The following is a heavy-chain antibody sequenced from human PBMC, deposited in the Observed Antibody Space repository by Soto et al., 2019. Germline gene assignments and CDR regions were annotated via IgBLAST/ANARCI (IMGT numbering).Heavy chain of an antibody. CDR3: TREGRGYNFGDYFDY. CDR2: INAYRGNT. D-gene: IGHD5-18*01. Sequence: GSLKFSCKSSGYTFSNYGIAWVRQAPGQGVEWVGWINAYRGNTNYAQKLQGRVTMTADTSTNTAYMELTSLRAEDTAVFFCTREGRGYNFGDYFDYWGQGTLVTVSS. V-gene: IGHV1-18*01. CDR1: GYTFSNYG. J-gene: IGHJ4*02.